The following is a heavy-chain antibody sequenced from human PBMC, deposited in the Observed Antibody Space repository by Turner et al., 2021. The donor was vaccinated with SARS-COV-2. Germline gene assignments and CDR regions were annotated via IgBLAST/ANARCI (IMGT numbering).Heavy chain of an antibody. CDR1: GGSISSYY. CDR2: IYTSGST. D-gene: IGHD1-26*01. V-gene: IGHV4-4*07. J-gene: IGHJ3*02. Sequence: QVQLQESGPGLVKPSETLSLTCTFSGGSISSYYWSWIRQPAGKGLEWIGLIYTSGSTNYNPSLKSRVTMSVDTSKNQVSLKLSSVTAADTAVYYCARANEELTRALDIWGKGTMVTVSS. CDR3: ARANEELTRALDI.